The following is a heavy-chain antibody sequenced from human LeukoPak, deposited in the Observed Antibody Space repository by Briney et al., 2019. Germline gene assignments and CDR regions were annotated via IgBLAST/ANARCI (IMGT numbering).Heavy chain of an antibody. D-gene: IGHD6-13*01. V-gene: IGHV3-48*02. Sequence: SGGSLRLSCAASGFTFSSYSMNWVRQAPGKGLEWVSYISSSSSTIYYADSVKGRFTISRDNAKNSLYLQTNSLRDEDTAVYYCARDRTAGPYYMDVWGKGTTVTVSS. CDR1: GFTFSSYS. CDR3: ARDRTAGPYYMDV. CDR2: ISSSSSTI. J-gene: IGHJ6*03.